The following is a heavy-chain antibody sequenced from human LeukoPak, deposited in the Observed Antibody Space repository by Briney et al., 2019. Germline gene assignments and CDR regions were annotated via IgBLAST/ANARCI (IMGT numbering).Heavy chain of an antibody. CDR2: IYNGVTT. Sequence: ASETLSLTCTVSGLSISANSWSWIRQPPGKGLEWIGYIYNGVTTNYNPSLTSRVTISVDTSKNQLSLKLSSATAADTAVYYCARGARSSDYWGQGTLVTVSS. V-gene: IGHV4-59*13. D-gene: IGHD3-10*01. J-gene: IGHJ4*02. CDR3: ARGARSSDY. CDR1: GLSISANS.